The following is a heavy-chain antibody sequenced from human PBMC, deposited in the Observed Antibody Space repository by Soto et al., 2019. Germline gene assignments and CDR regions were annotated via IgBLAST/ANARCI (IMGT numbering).Heavy chain of an antibody. V-gene: IGHV3-23*04. CDR3: AKLKGGLGRFYGMDA. D-gene: IGHD3-3*01. Sequence: DEQLVESGGGALQPGGSLRLSCAASGFIFRNYAMTWVRQSPGKGLEWVSLISSGGGTTNYADSVKGRFSISRDNSQNMLYLQINGLRGEDTALYYCAKLKGGLGRFYGMDAWGQGTMVIVSS. J-gene: IGHJ6*02. CDR2: ISSGGGTT. CDR1: GFIFRNYA.